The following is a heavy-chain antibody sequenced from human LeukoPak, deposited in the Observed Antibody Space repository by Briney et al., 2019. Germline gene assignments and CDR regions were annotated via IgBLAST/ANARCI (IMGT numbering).Heavy chain of an antibody. CDR2: INHSGST. D-gene: IGHD5-24*01. V-gene: IGHV4-34*01. Sequence: SETLSLTCAVYGGYFSGYYWSWIRQLPGKGLEWIGEINHSGSTNYNPSLKSRVTISVDTSKNQFSLKLSSVTAADTAVYYCARGEEMATAVDYWGQGTLVTVSS. CDR3: ARGEEMATAVDY. J-gene: IGHJ4*02. CDR1: GGYFSGYY.